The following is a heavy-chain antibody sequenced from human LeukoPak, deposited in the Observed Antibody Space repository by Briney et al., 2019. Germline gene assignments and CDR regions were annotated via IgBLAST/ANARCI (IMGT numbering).Heavy chain of an antibody. CDR3: ARDSVPEKYCSGGSCYPGGEAFDI. V-gene: IGHV4-30-4*01. J-gene: IGHJ3*02. CDR2: FYYGGST. Sequence: SETLSLTCTVSGGSISSGNYYWRWLRQPPGKVLGWMGYFYYGGSTYYNPSLKSRVTISVDTSKNQFSLKLSSVTAADTAVYYWARDSVPEKYCSGGSCYPGGEAFDIWGQGTMVTVS. D-gene: IGHD2-15*01. CDR1: GGSISSGNYY.